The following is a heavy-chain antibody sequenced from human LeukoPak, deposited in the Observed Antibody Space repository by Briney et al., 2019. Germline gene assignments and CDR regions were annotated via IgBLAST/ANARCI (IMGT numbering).Heavy chain of an antibody. J-gene: IGHJ4*02. D-gene: IGHD3-10*01. CDR1: GGSISSYY. Sequence: PSETLSLTCTVSGGSISSYYWSWLRQPAGKGLEWIGRIYTSGSTNYNPSLKSRVTMSVDTSKNQFSLNLNSVTAADTAVYYCARDSIHSRYGDGYWGQGTLVTVSS. CDR3: ARDSIHSRYGDGY. V-gene: IGHV4-4*07. CDR2: IYTSGST.